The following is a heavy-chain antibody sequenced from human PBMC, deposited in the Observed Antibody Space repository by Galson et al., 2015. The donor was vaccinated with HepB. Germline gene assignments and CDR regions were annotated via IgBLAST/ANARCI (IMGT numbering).Heavy chain of an antibody. CDR1: GFSLSTSKMC. CDR2: IDWDDDK. V-gene: IGHV2-70*11. Sequence: PALVKPTQTLTLTCTFSGFSLSTSKMCVTWIRQPPGKALEWLARIDWDDDKYYSTSLKTRLTISKDTSKNQVVLTMTNMDPVDTATYYCARGSGTYSPFDIWGQGTMVTVSS. J-gene: IGHJ3*02. CDR3: ARGSGTYSPFDI. D-gene: IGHD1-26*01.